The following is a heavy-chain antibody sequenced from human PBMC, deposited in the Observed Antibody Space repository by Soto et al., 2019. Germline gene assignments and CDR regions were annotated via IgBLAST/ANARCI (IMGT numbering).Heavy chain of an antibody. CDR3: ASLWFGEIEDP. J-gene: IGHJ5*02. CDR2: IYYSGST. V-gene: IGHV4-39*01. CDR1: GGSISSSSYY. D-gene: IGHD3-10*01. Sequence: QLQLQESGPGLVKPSETLSLTCTVSGGSISSSSYYWGWIRQPPGKGLEWIGSIYYSGSTYYNPSLKSRVTISVDTSKNQFSLKLSSVTAADTAVYYCASLWFGEIEDPWGQGTLVTVSS.